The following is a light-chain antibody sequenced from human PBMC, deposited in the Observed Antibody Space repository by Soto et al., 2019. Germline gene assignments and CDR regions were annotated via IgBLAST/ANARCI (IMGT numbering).Light chain of an antibody. CDR1: QTVSSSY. J-gene: IGKJ1*01. V-gene: IGKV3-20*01. Sequence: EIVLTQSPGTLSLSPGERASLSCRASQTVSSSYLAWYQQKPGQAPRLLIYGTSHRAAGIPDRFGGSGSGTEFTLTISSLQSEDFAVYYCQQYNNWPPWTFGQGTKVDIK. CDR2: GTS. CDR3: QQYNNWPPWT.